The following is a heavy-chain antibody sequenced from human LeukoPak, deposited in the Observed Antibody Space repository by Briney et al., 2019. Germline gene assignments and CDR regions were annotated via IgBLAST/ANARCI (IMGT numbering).Heavy chain of an antibody. D-gene: IGHD4-17*01. Sequence: GGSLRLSCAASGFTVSSSYMSWVRQAPGEGLEWISVIYAGGSTYYADSVKGRFTISRDSSKNTLYLQMTSLRAEDTAVYYCARGKAVTGFDIWGQGTMVTVSS. CDR3: ARGKAVTGFDI. CDR2: IYAGGST. V-gene: IGHV3-53*01. CDR1: GFTVSSSY. J-gene: IGHJ3*02.